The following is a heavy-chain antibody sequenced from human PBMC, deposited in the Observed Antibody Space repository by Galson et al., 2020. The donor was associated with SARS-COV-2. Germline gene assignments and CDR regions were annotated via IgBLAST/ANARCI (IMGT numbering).Heavy chain of an antibody. CDR1: GFTFSSYG. CDR3: ARDAGYYDILRGGMDV. V-gene: IGHV3-33*01. Sequence: QIGESLKISCAASGFTFSSYGMHWVRQAPGKGLEWVAVIWYDGSNKYYADSVKGRFTISRDNSKNTLYLQMNSLRAEDTAVYYCARDAGYYDILRGGMDVWGQGTTVTVSS. CDR2: IWYDGSNK. J-gene: IGHJ6*02. D-gene: IGHD3-9*01.